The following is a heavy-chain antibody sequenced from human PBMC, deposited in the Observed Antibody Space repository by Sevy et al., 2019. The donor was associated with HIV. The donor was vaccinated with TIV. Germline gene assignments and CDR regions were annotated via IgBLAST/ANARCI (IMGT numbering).Heavy chain of an antibody. CDR2: IKQDGSEK. V-gene: IGHV3-7*03. D-gene: IGHD2-15*01. Sequence: GGSLRLSCAASGFSFSSNRMSWVRQAPGKGLEWVANIKQDGSEKYYVDSVKGRFTICRDNAKDSLYLQINSLRAEDTAVYYCARDGCVGYCSGGSPQDWYYYGMDVWGQGTTVTVSS. J-gene: IGHJ6*02. CDR1: GFSFSSNR. CDR3: ARDGCVGYCSGGSPQDWYYYGMDV.